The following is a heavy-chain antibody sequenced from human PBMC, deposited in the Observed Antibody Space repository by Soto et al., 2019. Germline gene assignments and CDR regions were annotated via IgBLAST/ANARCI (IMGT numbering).Heavy chain of an antibody. CDR3: VRDRTYYYDSSGHHYYYYGMDV. CDR1: GGSISSYY. Sequence: QVQLQESGPGLVKPSETLSLTCTVSGGSISSYYWSWIRQPPGKGLEWIGYIYYSGSTNYNPSLKSRVTISVDTSNNQFTLKLSSVTAADTAVYYCVRDRTYYYDSSGHHYYYYGMDVWGQGTTVTVSS. D-gene: IGHD3-22*01. CDR2: IYYSGST. J-gene: IGHJ6*02. V-gene: IGHV4-59*01.